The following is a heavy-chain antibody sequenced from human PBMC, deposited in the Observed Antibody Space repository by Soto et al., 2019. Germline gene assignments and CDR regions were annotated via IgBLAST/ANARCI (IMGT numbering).Heavy chain of an antibody. CDR1: GFTFSSYA. V-gene: IGHV3-23*01. D-gene: IGHD3-3*01. Sequence: EVQLLESGGGLVQPGGSLRLSCAASGFTFSSYAMSWVLQAPGKRLEWVSAIRGSGGSTNYADSVKSRFAISRDTSKNSLYLQMTSLRAEDTAVYYCAKCFEIFGVVTKYYSDYWGQGTLVTVTS. CDR2: IRGSGGST. CDR3: AKCFEIFGVVTKYYSDY. J-gene: IGHJ4*02.